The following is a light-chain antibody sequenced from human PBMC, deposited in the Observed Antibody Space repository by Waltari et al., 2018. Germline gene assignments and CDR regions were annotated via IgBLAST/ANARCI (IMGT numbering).Light chain of an antibody. V-gene: IGLV3-21*04. CDR2: YDD. CDR3: QVWDSRSEVV. CDR1: NIGTKN. J-gene: IGLJ2*01. Sequence: SYVLTQPPSVSVAPGKTADITCGGDNIGTKNVQWYQQKPGQAPVLVIYYDDDRPSGTPERFSGSNSGNTATLTISRVDAGDEADYYCQVWDSRSEVVFGGGTRLTVL.